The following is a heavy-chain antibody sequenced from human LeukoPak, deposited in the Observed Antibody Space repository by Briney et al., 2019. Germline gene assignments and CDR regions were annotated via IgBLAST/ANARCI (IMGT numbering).Heavy chain of an antibody. V-gene: IGHV4-39*07. Sequence: SETLSLTCTVSGGSISSSSYYWGWIRQPPGKGLEWIGEINHSGSTNYNPSLKSRVTISVDTSKNQFSLKLSSVTAADTAVYYCARDPVSYNFDYWGQGTLVTVPS. D-gene: IGHD3-10*01. CDR1: GGSISSSSYY. J-gene: IGHJ4*02. CDR2: INHSGST. CDR3: ARDPVSYNFDY.